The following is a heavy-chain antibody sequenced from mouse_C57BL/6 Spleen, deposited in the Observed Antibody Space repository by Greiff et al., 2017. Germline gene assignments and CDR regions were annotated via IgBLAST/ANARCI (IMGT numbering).Heavy chain of an antibody. CDR2: INPYNGGT. J-gene: IGHJ4*01. Sequence: EVQLQQSGPVLVKPGASVKMSCKASGYTFTDYYMNWVKQSHGKSLEWIGVINPYNGGTSYNQKFKGKATLTFDKSSSTAYMELNSLTSEDSAVYYCARGHDGYYVYYAMDYWGQGTSVTVSS. CDR1: GYTFTDYY. CDR3: ARGHDGYYVYYAMDY. V-gene: IGHV1-19*01. D-gene: IGHD2-3*01.